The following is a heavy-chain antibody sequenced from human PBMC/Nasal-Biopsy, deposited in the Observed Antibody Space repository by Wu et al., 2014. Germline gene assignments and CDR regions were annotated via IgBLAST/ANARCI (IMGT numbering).Heavy chain of an antibody. J-gene: IGHJ4*02. CDR2: IKQDGGEK. Sequence: NIKQDGGEKYYVDSVKGRFTISRDNAKSSLYLQMNSLRAEDTAVYYCARPSVDTSMYYWGQGTLVTVSS. D-gene: IGHD5-18*01. V-gene: IGHV3-7*01. CDR3: ARPSVDTSMYY.